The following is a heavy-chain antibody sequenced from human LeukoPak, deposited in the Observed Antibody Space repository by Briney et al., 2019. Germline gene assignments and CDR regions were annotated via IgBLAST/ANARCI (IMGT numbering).Heavy chain of an antibody. J-gene: IGHJ4*02. Sequence: NPSETLSLTCTVSGGSISSSSYYWGWIRQPAGKGLEWIGSIYYSGSTYYNPSLKSRVTISVDTSKNQFSLKLSSVTAADTAVYYCARVHGSGSDNDYWGQGTLVTVSS. CDR3: ARVHGSGSDNDY. CDR1: GGSISSSSYY. CDR2: IYYSGST. V-gene: IGHV4-39*07. D-gene: IGHD3-10*01.